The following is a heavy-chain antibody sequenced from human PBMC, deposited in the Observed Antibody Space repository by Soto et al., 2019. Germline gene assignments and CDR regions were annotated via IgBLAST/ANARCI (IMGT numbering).Heavy chain of an antibody. J-gene: IGHJ5*02. CDR3: ARDVRGYSYGPRGWFDP. V-gene: IGHV4-31*03. CDR2: IYYSGST. D-gene: IGHD5-18*01. CDR1: GGSISSGGYY. Sequence: QVQLQESGPGLVKPSQTLSLTCTVAGGSISSGGYYWSWIRQHPGKGLAWIGYIYYSGSTYYNPSLKSRVTISVDTSKNQFSLKLSSVTAADTAVYYCARDVRGYSYGPRGWFDPWGQGTLVTVSS.